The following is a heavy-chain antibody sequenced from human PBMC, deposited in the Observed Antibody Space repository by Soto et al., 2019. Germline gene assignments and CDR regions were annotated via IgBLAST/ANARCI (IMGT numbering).Heavy chain of an antibody. J-gene: IGHJ4*02. Sequence: QVQLVESGGGVVQPGRSLRLSCAASGFTFSSYGMHWVRQAPGKGLEWVAVIWYDGSNKYYADSVKGRFTISRDNSKNTLYLQMNSLRAEDTAVYYFARGDHDRSGYYGYWGQGTLVTVSS. D-gene: IGHD3-22*01. V-gene: IGHV3-33*01. CDR3: ARGDHDRSGYYGY. CDR1: GFTFSSYG. CDR2: IWYDGSNK.